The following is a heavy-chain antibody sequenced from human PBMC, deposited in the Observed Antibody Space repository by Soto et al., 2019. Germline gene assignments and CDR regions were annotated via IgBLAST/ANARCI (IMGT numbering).Heavy chain of an antibody. CDR2: ISGDGTRT. J-gene: IGHJ5*02. Sequence: PVGSLRLSCASSVFNFYNYAMTWVRHSPGKGLEWVSGISGDGTRTYYGDSVKGQFTISRDNSKNTVFLQMNSLRAEDTALYYCVKDLRPHRGWFGPWGQGTRVTVSS. CDR3: VKDLRPHRGWFGP. CDR1: VFNFYNYA. V-gene: IGHV3-23*01.